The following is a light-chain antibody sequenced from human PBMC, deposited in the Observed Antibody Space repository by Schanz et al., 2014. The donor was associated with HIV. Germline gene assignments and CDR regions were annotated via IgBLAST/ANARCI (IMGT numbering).Light chain of an antibody. CDR2: DVS. Sequence: QSALTQPASVSGSPGQSITISCTGTSADVGAYNFVSWYQQHPGKAPKVIIYDVSVRPSGVSNRFSGYKSGDTASLTISGLQAEDEADFYCSSYTTRRTWVFGGGTKLTVL. V-gene: IGLV2-14*03. J-gene: IGLJ3*02. CDR1: SADVGAYNF. CDR3: SSYTTRRTWV.